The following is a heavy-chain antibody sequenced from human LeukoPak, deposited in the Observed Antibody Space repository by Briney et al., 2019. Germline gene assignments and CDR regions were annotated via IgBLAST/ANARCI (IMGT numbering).Heavy chain of an antibody. D-gene: IGHD3-22*01. CDR2: INSDGSST. CDR1: GFTFSSYW. J-gene: IGHJ4*02. V-gene: IGHV3-74*01. Sequence: GGSLRLSCAASGFTFSSYWMHWVRQSPGKGLVWVSRINSDGSSTSYADSVKGRVTISRDNAKNTLYLQMNSLRAEDTAVYYCARDGDSSGYYVNFDYWGQGTLVTVSS. CDR3: ARDGDSSGYYVNFDY.